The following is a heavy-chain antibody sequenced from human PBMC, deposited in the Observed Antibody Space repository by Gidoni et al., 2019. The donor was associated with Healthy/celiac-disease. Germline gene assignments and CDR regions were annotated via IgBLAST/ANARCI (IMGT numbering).Heavy chain of an antibody. J-gene: IGHJ5*02. D-gene: IGHD2-2*01. Sequence: EVQLVESGGGLVKPGGSLRLSCAASGFTFSNDWMSWVRQAPGKGLEWVGRIKSKTDGGTTDYAAPVKGRFTISRDDSKNTLYLQMNSLKTEDTAVYYCTTVSGYQLLWYGWFDPWGQGTLVTVSS. CDR2: IKSKTDGGTT. CDR3: TTVSGYQLLWYGWFDP. V-gene: IGHV3-15*01. CDR1: GFTFSNDW.